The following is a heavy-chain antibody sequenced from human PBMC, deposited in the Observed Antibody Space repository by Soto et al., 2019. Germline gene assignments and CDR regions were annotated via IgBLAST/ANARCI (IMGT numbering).Heavy chain of an antibody. D-gene: IGHD6-6*01. CDR1: GYTFTSYA. CDR3: ARDLISSSSNYLLMGPYYMDV. V-gene: IGHV1-3*01. Sequence: QVQLVQSGAEVKKPGASVKVSCKASGYTFTSYAMHWVRQAPGQRLEWMGWINAGNGNTKYSQKFQGRVTITRDTAASTADMELSRLRSEDTAVYYCARDLISSSSNYLLMGPYYMDVWGKGTTVTVSS. CDR2: INAGNGNT. J-gene: IGHJ6*03.